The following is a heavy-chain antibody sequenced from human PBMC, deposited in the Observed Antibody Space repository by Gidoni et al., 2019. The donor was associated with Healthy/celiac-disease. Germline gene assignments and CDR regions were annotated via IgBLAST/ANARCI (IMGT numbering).Heavy chain of an antibody. D-gene: IGHD6-19*01. Sequence: QVQLQQSGPGLVKPSQTLSLTCPISGASVSSTSAAWHWIRQSPSGGLEWLGRTYYRSKWYNDYAVSVKSRITINPDTSKNQFSLQLNSVTPEDTAVYYCAREEQWLVFSLDYWGQGTLVTVSS. CDR1: GASVSSTSAA. CDR2: TYYRSKWYN. J-gene: IGHJ4*02. CDR3: AREEQWLVFSLDY. V-gene: IGHV6-1*01.